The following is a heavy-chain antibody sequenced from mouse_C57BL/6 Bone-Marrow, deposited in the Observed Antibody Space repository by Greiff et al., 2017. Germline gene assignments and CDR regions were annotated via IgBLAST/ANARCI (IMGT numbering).Heavy chain of an antibody. Sequence: QVTLKVSGPGILQPSQTLSLTCSFSGFSLSTFGMGVGWLRQPSGMGLEWLAHIWWDDDKYYNPALKSWLTISKDTSKNQVFLKIANVDTADTATYYCARRNYYGSTYWYFDVWGTGTTVTVSS. J-gene: IGHJ1*03. V-gene: IGHV8-8*01. CDR1: GFSLSTFGMG. D-gene: IGHD1-1*01. CDR3: ARRNYYGSTYWYFDV. CDR2: IWWDDDK.